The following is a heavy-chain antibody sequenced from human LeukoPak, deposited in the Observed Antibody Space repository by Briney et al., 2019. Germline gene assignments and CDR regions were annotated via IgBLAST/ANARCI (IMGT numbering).Heavy chain of an antibody. CDR3: ASRGITSGDY. J-gene: IGHJ4*02. CDR2: IYYSGST. CDR1: CGSISSSSYY. V-gene: IGHV4-39*01. Sequence: SETLSLTCTVSCGSISSSSYYWGWIRQPPGKGLEWIGSIYYSGSTYYNPSLKSRVTISVDTSKNQFSLKLSSVTAADTAVYYCASRGITSGDYCGQGTLVTVSS. D-gene: IGHD3-10*01.